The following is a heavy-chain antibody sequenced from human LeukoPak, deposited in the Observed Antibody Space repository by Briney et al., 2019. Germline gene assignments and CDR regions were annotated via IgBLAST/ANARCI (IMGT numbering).Heavy chain of an antibody. CDR1: GYTFTSYG. CDR2: ISAYNGNT. D-gene: IGHD3-3*01. V-gene: IGHV1-18*01. Sequence: ASVKVSCKASGYTFTSYGISWVRQAPGQGLEWMGWISAYNGNTNYAQKLQGRVNMNTDTSTSTAYMELRSLRYDATAVYYCARDHGDDAFDIWGPGTMVTVSS. CDR3: ARDHGDDAFDI. J-gene: IGHJ3*02.